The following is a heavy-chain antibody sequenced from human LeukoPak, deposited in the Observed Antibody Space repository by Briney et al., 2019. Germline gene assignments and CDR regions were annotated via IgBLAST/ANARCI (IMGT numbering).Heavy chain of an antibody. J-gene: IGHJ4*02. Sequence: PGGSLRLSCAASGFTFSSYNMNWVRQAPGKGLEWVSSISTTSSYIYYADSVKGRFAISRDDAKDSLYLQMNSLRAEDTAVYYCARDLDRDGGIGYYWGQGTLVTVSS. CDR2: ISTTSSYI. V-gene: IGHV3-21*01. CDR3: ARDLDRDGGIGYY. CDR1: GFTFSSYN. D-gene: IGHD3-16*02.